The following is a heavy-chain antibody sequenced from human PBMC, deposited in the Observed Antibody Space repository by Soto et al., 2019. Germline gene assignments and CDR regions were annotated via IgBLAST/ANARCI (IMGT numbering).Heavy chain of an antibody. CDR1: NDSVDNTNYF. V-gene: IGHV4-61*01. J-gene: IGHJ4*02. Sequence: PSETLSLTCTVSNDSVDNTNYFWSWIRQSPGKGLEWIGYVYYTGTTDYNPSFKSRVSMSIDTSKNQFSLKVNSLTAADTAVYFCARGGIMWAQYFFNYWGQGVPVTVSS. CDR2: VYYTGTT. CDR3: ARGGIMWAQYFFNY. D-gene: IGHD3-16*01.